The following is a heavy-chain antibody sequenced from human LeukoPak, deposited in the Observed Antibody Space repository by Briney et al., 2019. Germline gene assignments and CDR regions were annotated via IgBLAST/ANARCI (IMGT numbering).Heavy chain of an antibody. CDR1: GYSFTSYW. CDR3: ARLPLYYYDSSGTYCDY. V-gene: IGHV5-51*01. J-gene: IGHJ4*02. D-gene: IGHD3-22*01. CDR2: IYSGDSDT. Sequence: PGGSLKISCKGSGYSFTSYWIGWVRQMPGKGLEWMGIIYSGDSDTRYSPSFQGQVTISADKSISTAYLQWSSLKASDTAMYYCARLPLYYYDSSGTYCDYWGQGTLVTVSS.